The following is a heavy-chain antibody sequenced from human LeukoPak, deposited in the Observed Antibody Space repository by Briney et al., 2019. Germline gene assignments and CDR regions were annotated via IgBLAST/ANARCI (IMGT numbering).Heavy chain of an antibody. CDR2: ISGSGGST. D-gene: IGHD2-2*01. Sequence: GGSLRLSYVASGFTFSSYAMSWVRQAPGKGLEWVSAISGSGGSTYYADSVKGRFTISRDNSKNTLYLQMDSLRAEDTAVYYCAKRRCSSTSCYSLDYWGQGTLVTVSS. J-gene: IGHJ4*02. CDR1: GFTFSSYA. V-gene: IGHV3-23*01. CDR3: AKRRCSSTSCYSLDY.